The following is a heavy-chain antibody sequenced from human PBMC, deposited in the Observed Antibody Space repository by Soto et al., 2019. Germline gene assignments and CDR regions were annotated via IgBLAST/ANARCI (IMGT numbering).Heavy chain of an antibody. V-gene: IGHV3-33*01. D-gene: IGHD6-19*01. J-gene: IGHJ4*02. CDR2: IWYDGSNK. CDR1: GFTFSSYG. Sequence: GGSLRLSCAASGFTFSSYGMHWVRQAPGKGLEWVAVIWYDGSNKYYADSVKGRFTISRDNSKNTLYLQMNSLRAEDTAVYYCAREEVAGPDLWLDYWGQGTLVTVSS. CDR3: AREEVAGPDLWLDY.